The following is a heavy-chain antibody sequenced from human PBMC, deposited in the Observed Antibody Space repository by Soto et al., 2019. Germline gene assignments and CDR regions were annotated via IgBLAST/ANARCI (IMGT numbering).Heavy chain of an antibody. CDR2: ISPDGGIT. J-gene: IGHJ4*01. CDR1: GFTFSYYE. D-gene: IGHD3-10*02. CDR3: AKDMCRSGPDYFDY. Sequence: QVQLVESGGGVVQSGGSLRLSCAASGFTFSYYEMHWVRQAPGKGLEWVTVISPDGGITIYSAYVRGRFTGSRDNSKSTLHLQMDSLRPDDTAVYYCAKDMCRSGPDYFDYWGHGTLVTVSS. V-gene: IGHV3-30-3*01.